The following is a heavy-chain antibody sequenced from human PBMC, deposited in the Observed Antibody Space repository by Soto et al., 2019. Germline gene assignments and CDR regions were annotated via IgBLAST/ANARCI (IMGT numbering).Heavy chain of an antibody. CDR2: IIPILGIA. Sequence: QVQLVQSGAEVKKPGSSVKVSCKASGGTFSSYTVSWVRQAPGQGLEWMGRIIPILGIANYAQKFQGRVTIAADNSSGTAYMELGSLRFEDTAVYYCANPPRYWGQGTLVTVSS. J-gene: IGHJ4*02. CDR1: GGTFSSYT. V-gene: IGHV1-69*02. CDR3: ANPPRY.